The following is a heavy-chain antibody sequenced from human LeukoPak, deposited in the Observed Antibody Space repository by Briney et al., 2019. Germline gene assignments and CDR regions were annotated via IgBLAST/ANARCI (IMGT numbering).Heavy chain of an antibody. V-gene: IGHV4-59*08. J-gene: IGHJ4*02. Sequence: PSETLSLTCTVSGGSISSYYWSWIRQPPGKGLEWIGYIYYSGSTNYNPSLKSRVTISVDTSKNQFSLKLSSVTAADTAVYYCARSPPGSNCDFWSGYYHYFDYWGQGTLVTVSS. CDR2: IYYSGST. CDR3: ARSPPGSNCDFWSGYYHYFDY. CDR1: GGSISSYY. D-gene: IGHD3-3*01.